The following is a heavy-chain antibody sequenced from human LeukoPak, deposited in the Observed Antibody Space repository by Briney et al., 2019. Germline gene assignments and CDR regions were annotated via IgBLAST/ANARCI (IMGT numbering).Heavy chain of an antibody. CDR1: GGSISGYY. D-gene: IGHD5-18*01. V-gene: IGHV4-59*08. Sequence: SETLSLTCTVSGGSISGYYWSWIRQPPGKGLEWIGYIYYSGSTNYNPSLKSRVTISVDTSKNQFSLKLSSVTAADTAVYYCARLWDEGYSYGTFDYWGQGTLVTVSS. CDR3: ARLWDEGYSYGTFDY. CDR2: IYYSGST. J-gene: IGHJ4*02.